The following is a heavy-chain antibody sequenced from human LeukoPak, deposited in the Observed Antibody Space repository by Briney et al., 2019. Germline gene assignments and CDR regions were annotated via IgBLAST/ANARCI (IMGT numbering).Heavy chain of an antibody. Sequence: PSETLSLTCTVSGDSISNYYWSWVRQPAGKGLEWIGRIYASGSSNYNPSLKRRITMSVDTSKNQFSLKLSSVTAADTAVYYCARCLNTYYYDNSGYSPEHYYMDVWGKGTTVIVSS. CDR2: IYASGSS. CDR1: GDSISNYY. V-gene: IGHV4-4*07. D-gene: IGHD3-22*01. J-gene: IGHJ6*03. CDR3: ARCLNTYYYDNSGYSPEHYYMDV.